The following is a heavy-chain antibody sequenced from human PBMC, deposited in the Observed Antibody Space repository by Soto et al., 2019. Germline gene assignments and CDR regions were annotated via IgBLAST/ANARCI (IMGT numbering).Heavy chain of an antibody. Sequence: GGSLRLSCAASGFTFSSYGMHWVRQAPGKGLEWVAVIWYDGSNKYYADSVKGRFTISRDNSKNTLYLQMNSLRAEDTAVYYCARDLAVASVYWGFDPWGQGTLVTVSS. V-gene: IGHV3-33*01. CDR2: IWYDGSNK. D-gene: IGHD6-19*01. CDR3: ARDLAVASVYWGFDP. CDR1: GFTFSSYG. J-gene: IGHJ5*02.